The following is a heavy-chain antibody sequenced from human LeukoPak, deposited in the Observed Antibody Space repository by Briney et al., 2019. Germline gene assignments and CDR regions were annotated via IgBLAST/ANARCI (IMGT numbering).Heavy chain of an antibody. Sequence: SETLSLTCTVSGYSISSGYFWGWIRQPPGKGLECIGTIYHSGSTNYNPSLKGRVTISVDTSKNQFSLKLSSVTAADTAVYYCARLLLPRRIAAAGTHFDYWGQGTLVTVSS. D-gene: IGHD6-13*01. J-gene: IGHJ4*02. CDR2: IYHSGST. CDR3: ARLLLPRRIAAAGTHFDY. V-gene: IGHV4-38-2*02. CDR1: GYSISSGYF.